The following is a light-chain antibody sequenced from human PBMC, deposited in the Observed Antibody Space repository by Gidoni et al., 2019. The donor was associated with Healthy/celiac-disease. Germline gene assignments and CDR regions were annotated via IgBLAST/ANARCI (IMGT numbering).Light chain of an antibody. J-gene: IGKJ2*01. Sequence: IVLTHSPGTLSLSPGERATLSCRASQSVSSSYLAWYQQKPGQAHRLLIYGASSRATGIPDRCSGSGSGKDFTLTISRLEPEDFAVYYCQQYGSSLYTFGQGTKLEIK. V-gene: IGKV3-20*01. CDR3: QQYGSSLYT. CDR2: GAS. CDR1: QSVSSSY.